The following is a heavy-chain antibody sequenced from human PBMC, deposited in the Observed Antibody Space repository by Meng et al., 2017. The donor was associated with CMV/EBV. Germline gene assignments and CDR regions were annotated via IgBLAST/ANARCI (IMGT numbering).Heavy chain of an antibody. CDR1: GSISSYY. D-gene: IGHD3-10*01. CDR2: IYTSGST. Sequence: GSISSYYWSCIRQPAGKGLEWIGRIYTSGSTNYNPSLKSRVTMSVDTSKNQFSLKLSSVTAADTAVYYCAREEITMVRGVLNYFDYWGQGTLVTVSS. V-gene: IGHV4-4*07. J-gene: IGHJ4*02. CDR3: AREEITMVRGVLNYFDY.